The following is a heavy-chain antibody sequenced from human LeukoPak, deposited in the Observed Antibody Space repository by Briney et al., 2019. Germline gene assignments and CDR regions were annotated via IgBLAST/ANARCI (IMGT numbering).Heavy chain of an antibody. J-gene: IGHJ4*02. CDR1: GFTFSSYA. CDR3: VKGSSSSRPYYFDY. V-gene: IGHV3-23*01. CDR2: ITSSGGST. D-gene: IGHD2-2*01. Sequence: GGSLRLSCAASGFTFSSYAMSWVRQAPGKGLEWVSAITSSGGSTYHADSVKGRFTISRDNSKNTLYLQMNSLRDEDTAVYYCVKGSSSSRPYYFDYWGQGTLVTVSS.